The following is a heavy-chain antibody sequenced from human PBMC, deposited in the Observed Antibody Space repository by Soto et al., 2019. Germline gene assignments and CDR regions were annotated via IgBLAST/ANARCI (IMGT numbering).Heavy chain of an antibody. V-gene: IGHV1-3*01. J-gene: IGHJ6*02. CDR1: GYTFTSYA. CDR2: INAGNGNT. Sequence: ASVKVSCKASGYTFTSYAMHWVRQAPGQRLEWMGWINAGNGNTKYSQKFQGRVTITADESTSTAYMELSSLRSEDTAVYYCARDSAAAGTDPPPSYGTDVWGQGPTVTVSS. D-gene: IGHD6-13*01. CDR3: ARDSAAAGTDPPPSYGTDV.